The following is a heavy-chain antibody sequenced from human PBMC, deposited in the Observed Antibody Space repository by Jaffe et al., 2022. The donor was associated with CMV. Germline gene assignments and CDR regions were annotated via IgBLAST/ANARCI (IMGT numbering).Heavy chain of an antibody. Sequence: EVQLVESGGGLVQPGGSLRLSCAASGFTFSSYWMHWVRQAPGKGLVWVSRINSDGSSTSYADSVKGRFTISRDNAKNTLYLQMNSLRAEDTAVYYCARAAVAGDAFDIWGQGTMVTVSS. CDR3: ARAAVAGDAFDI. CDR2: INSDGSST. D-gene: IGHD6-19*01. J-gene: IGHJ3*02. V-gene: IGHV3-74*01. CDR1: GFTFSSYW.